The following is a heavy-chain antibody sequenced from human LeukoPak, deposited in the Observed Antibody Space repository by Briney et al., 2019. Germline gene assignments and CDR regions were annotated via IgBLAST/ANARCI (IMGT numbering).Heavy chain of an antibody. CDR2: ISSTSTNI. D-gene: IGHD6-6*01. J-gene: IGHJ4*02. Sequence: LSLTCAVYGGSFSGYYWSWVRQAPGKGLEWVSYISSTSTNIAYADSVKGRFTISRDNVRNILSLQINSLRVEDTSVYYCARGGAARPDCWGQGTLVTVSS. CDR3: ARGGAARPDC. V-gene: IGHV3-11*06. CDR1: GGSFSGYY.